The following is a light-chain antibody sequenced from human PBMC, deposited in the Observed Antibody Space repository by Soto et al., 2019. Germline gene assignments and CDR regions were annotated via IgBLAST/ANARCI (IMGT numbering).Light chain of an antibody. CDR3: SSYADSNIVV. J-gene: IGLJ2*01. CDR2: EVN. CDR1: SSDVGGYNY. V-gene: IGLV2-8*01. Sequence: QSALTQPPSASGSPGHSVTISCTGTSSDVGGYNYVSWYQQHPGKAPKLMIYEVNKRPSGVPDRFSGSKSGNTASLTVSGLQAEDEADYYCSSYADSNIVVFGGGTPLTVL.